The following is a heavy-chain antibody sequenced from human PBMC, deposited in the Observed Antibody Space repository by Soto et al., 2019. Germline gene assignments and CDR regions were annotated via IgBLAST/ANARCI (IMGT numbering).Heavy chain of an antibody. CDR1: SGAISRSNW. CDR2: IYHSGST. D-gene: IGHD3-9*01. Sequence: QVQLQESGPGLVKPSGTLSLNCAGTSGAISRSNWWSWVRQPPGKGLEWIGEIYHSGSTNYNPSPKSRVTLSVDKSKNEYSLKRSSLTSAATSVYYSARRSIHDILTGPYYFYYSGHGTLVTVSS. J-gene: IGHJ4*01. CDR3: ARRSIHDILTGPYYFYY. V-gene: IGHV4-4*02.